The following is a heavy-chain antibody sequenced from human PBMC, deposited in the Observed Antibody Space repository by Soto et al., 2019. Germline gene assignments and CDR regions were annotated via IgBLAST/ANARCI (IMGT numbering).Heavy chain of an antibody. CDR3: AHRPGSSGSRAWFDS. CDR2: IFWDDDK. Sequence: QITLKESGPTLVKPTQTLTLTCTFSGFSLSTSGVGVGWIRQPPGKALEWLALIFWDDDKRYSPSLNSRLTITKHTSKNQVVLTMTNMDPVDTATYSWAHRPGSSGSRAWFDSWGQGTLVTVSS. V-gene: IGHV2-5*02. J-gene: IGHJ5*01. CDR1: GFSLSTSGVG. D-gene: IGHD2-15*01.